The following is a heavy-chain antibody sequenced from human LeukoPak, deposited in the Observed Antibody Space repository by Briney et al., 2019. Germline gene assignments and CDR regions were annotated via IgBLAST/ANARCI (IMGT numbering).Heavy chain of an antibody. D-gene: IGHD2-15*01. CDR3: ARALGVVAARGDWFDP. Sequence: ASVKVSCTASGYTFTNNYMHWVRQAPGQGLQWMGIINPSGGTTNYAQKFQGRVTLTRDTSTSTVYMELSSLTSEDTAVYYCARALGVVAARGDWFDPWGQGTLVTVSS. J-gene: IGHJ5*02. CDR1: GYTFTNNY. CDR2: INPSGGTT. V-gene: IGHV1-46*01.